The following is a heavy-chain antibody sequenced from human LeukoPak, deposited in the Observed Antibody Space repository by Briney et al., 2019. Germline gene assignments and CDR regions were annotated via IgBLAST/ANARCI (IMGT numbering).Heavy chain of an antibody. Sequence: ASVKVSCKVSGYTLSELSMHWMRQTPGKGLEWMGRISAYNGNTNYAQKLQGRVTMTTDASTNTAYMELRSLGSGDTAVYYCARDVAFYGSSWHNWFDPWGQGTLVTVSS. CDR3: ARDVAFYGSSWHNWFDP. J-gene: IGHJ5*02. CDR1: GYTLSELS. V-gene: IGHV1-18*01. CDR2: ISAYNGNT. D-gene: IGHD6-13*01.